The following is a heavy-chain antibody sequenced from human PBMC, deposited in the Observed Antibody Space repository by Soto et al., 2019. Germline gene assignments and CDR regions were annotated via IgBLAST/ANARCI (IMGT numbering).Heavy chain of an antibody. Sequence: PGESLKISCNGSGYIFTSYWIGWVRQMPGKGLEWMGIIYPGDSDTRYSPSFQGQVTISADKSISTAYLQWSSLKASDTAMYYCARLSLWFGRDNWFDPWGQGTLVTVSS. CDR3: ARLSLWFGRDNWFDP. CDR1: GYIFTSYW. D-gene: IGHD3-10*01. V-gene: IGHV5-51*01. J-gene: IGHJ5*02. CDR2: IYPGDSDT.